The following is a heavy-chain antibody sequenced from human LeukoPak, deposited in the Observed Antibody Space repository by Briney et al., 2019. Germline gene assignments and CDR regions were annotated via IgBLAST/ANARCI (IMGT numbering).Heavy chain of an antibody. D-gene: IGHD1-14*01. CDR1: GFTFSSYS. J-gene: IGHJ3*02. V-gene: IGHV3-30*03. Sequence: GGSLRLSCAASGFTFSSYSMNWVRQAPGKGLEWVAVISYDGSNKYYADSVKGRFTISRDNAKNSLYLQMNSLRAEDTAVYYCARDDGIRGNAFDIWGQGTMVTVSS. CDR2: ISYDGSNK. CDR3: ARDDGIRGNAFDI.